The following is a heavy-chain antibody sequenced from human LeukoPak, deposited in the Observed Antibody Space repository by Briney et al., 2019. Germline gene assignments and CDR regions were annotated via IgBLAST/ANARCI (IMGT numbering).Heavy chain of an antibody. CDR3: AKDDAYLQYDD. Sequence: PGGSLRLPCAASGFIFSHHGMNWVRQAPGKGLEWVSGVGPSGARTYYADSVKGRFTVSRDNSKNMVFLQMNSLRAEDTAIYYCAKDDAYLQYDDWGQGTLVTVSS. CDR1: GFIFSHHG. V-gene: IGHV3-23*01. J-gene: IGHJ4*02. D-gene: IGHD5-24*01. CDR2: VGPSGART.